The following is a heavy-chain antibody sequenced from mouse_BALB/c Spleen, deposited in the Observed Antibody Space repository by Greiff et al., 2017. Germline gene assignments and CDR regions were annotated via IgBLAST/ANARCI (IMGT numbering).Heavy chain of an antibody. Sequence: QVQLKESGAELVRPGTSVKISCKATGYTFSSYWIEWVKQRPGHGLEWIGEILPGSGSTNYNEKFKGKATFTADTSSNTAYMQLSSLTSEDSAVYYCATWLRRTVLPFAYWGQGTLVTVSA. D-gene: IGHD2-2*01. CDR1: GYTFSSYW. CDR3: ATWLRRTVLPFAY. J-gene: IGHJ3*01. V-gene: IGHV1-9*01. CDR2: ILPGSGST.